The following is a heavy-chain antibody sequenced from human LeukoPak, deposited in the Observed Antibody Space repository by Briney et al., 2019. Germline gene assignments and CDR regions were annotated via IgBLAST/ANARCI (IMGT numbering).Heavy chain of an antibody. CDR2: ISAYNGNT. CDR1: GFTFSTFG. Sequence: GASVKVSCKASGFTFSTFGFTWVRQAPGQGLEFMGGISAYNGNTNYAQNFQDRLTMTTDTSTSTAFMELRSLRSDATAVYSWARWHSSSSWAAYFGHWGQGTLVTVPS. CDR3: ARWHSSSSWAAYFGH. D-gene: IGHD3-22*01. V-gene: IGHV1-18*01. J-gene: IGHJ4*02.